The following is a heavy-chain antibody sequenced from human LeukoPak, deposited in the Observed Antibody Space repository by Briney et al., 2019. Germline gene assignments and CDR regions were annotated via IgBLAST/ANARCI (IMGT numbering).Heavy chain of an antibody. CDR1: GYTFPSYD. CDR2: MNPNSGNT. D-gene: IGHD1-26*01. J-gene: IGHJ4*02. Sequence: ASVKASCKTSGYTFPSYDINWVRQATGQGLEWMEWMNPNSGNTGYAQKFQGRVTITRNTSISTAYMELSSLRSEDTAVYFCARGPKWSGSYYYFDFWGQGTLVTVSS. V-gene: IGHV1-8*01. CDR3: ARGPKWSGSYYYFDF.